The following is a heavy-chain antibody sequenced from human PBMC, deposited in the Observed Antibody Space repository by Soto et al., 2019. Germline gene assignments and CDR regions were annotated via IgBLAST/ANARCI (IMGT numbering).Heavy chain of an antibody. J-gene: IGHJ4*02. CDR2: TYYRSKWYN. D-gene: IGHD6-13*01. CDR1: GGRVSRNSAA. Sequence: VSRTAASCGGRVSRNSAASYCIRQSPSRGLEWLGRTYYRSKWYNDYAVSVKSRITINPDTSKNQFSLQLNSVTPEDTAVYYCAREGIGAAAGTRGGFDYWGQGTLVTVSS. CDR3: AREGIGAAAGTRGGFDY. V-gene: IGHV6-1*01.